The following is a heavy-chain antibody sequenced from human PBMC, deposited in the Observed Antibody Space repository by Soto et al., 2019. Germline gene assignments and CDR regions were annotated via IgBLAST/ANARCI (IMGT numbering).Heavy chain of an antibody. CDR3: ASGSVPLSLGDLHQPDYFDY. CDR1: GYTFTNYA. D-gene: IGHD3-16*01. CDR2: INPGNGNT. Sequence: QVQLVQSGAEVKKPGASVKVSCKASGYTFTNYAMHWVRQAPGQRLEWMGWINPGNGNTKYSQNFQGRVTITRDTSASTVYMELYSLTSEDRAVYYCASGSVPLSLGDLHQPDYFDYWGQGTLVTVSS. J-gene: IGHJ4*02. V-gene: IGHV1-3*01.